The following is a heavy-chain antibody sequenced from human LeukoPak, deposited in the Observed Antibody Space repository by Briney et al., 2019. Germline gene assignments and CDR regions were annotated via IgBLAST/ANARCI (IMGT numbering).Heavy chain of an antibody. CDR2: IYYGGST. Sequence: SETLSLTCTVSGGSISSSSYYWGWIRQPPGKGLEWIGSIYYGGSTNYNPSLKSRVTISVDTSKNQFSLKLSSVTAADTAVYYCARASTVTTRRGFDPWGQGTLVTVSS. CDR1: GGSISSSSYY. D-gene: IGHD4-17*01. V-gene: IGHV4-39*07. CDR3: ARASTVTTRRGFDP. J-gene: IGHJ5*02.